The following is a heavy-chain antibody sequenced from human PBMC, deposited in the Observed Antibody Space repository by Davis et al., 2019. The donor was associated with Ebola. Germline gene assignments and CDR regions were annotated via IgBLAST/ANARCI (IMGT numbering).Heavy chain of an antibody. CDR3: ARDKIGSYSFDY. Sequence: GGSLRLSCAASGFRSRDHHMDWVCQAPGKGLEWVSRIGNKDNTHIIEYAASVKGRFTISRDDSKNSLYLQMDSLKTEDTAVYYCARDKIGSYSFDYWGQGTPVTVSS. J-gene: IGHJ4*02. CDR2: IGNKDNTHII. CDR1: GFRSRDHH. D-gene: IGHD1-26*01. V-gene: IGHV3-72*01.